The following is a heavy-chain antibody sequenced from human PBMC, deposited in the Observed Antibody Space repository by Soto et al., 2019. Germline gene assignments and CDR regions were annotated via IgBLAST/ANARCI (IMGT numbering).Heavy chain of an antibody. CDR1: GGSISNDTW. D-gene: IGHD1-26*01. V-gene: IGHV4-4*02. CDR2: ILHTGST. CDR3: VSVGGVGGRFPI. Sequence: QVQLQESGPGLVKPSETLSLTCAVSGGSISNDTWWSWVRQPPGMGLEWLGEILHTGSTNYNPSLESRVTISVDTSKNQLSLQLNSVTAADTAVYFCVSVGGVGGRFPIWGQGTMVTVSS. J-gene: IGHJ3*02.